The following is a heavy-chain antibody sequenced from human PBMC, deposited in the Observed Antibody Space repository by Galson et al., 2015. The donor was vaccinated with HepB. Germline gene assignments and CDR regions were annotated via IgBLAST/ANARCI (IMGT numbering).Heavy chain of an antibody. Sequence: QSGAEVKKPGESLRISCKGSGYSFTSHWISWVRHMPGKGLEWMGRIDPSDSYTKYSPSFQGHVTISADKSISTVYLQWSSLKASDTAMYYCARRDVDTAMVSTRDQGMDVWGQGTTVTVSS. D-gene: IGHD5-18*01. CDR2: IDPSDSYT. J-gene: IGHJ6*02. CDR3: ARRDVDTAMVSTRDQGMDV. V-gene: IGHV5-10-1*01. CDR1: GYSFTSHW.